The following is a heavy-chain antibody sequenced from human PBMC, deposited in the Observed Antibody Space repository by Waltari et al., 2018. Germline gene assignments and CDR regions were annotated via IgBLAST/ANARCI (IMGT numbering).Heavy chain of an antibody. CDR1: GYTFTGYY. CDR2: INPNSGGT. CDR3: ARTRGGENWYFDL. Sequence: QVQLVQSGAEVKKPGASVKVSCTASGYTFTGYYMPWVRQAPGQGLEWMGWINPNSGGTNYAQKFQGRVTMTRDTSISTAYMELSRLRSDDTAVYYCARTRGGENWYFDLWGRGTLVTVSS. J-gene: IGHJ2*01. V-gene: IGHV1-2*02. D-gene: IGHD3-10*01.